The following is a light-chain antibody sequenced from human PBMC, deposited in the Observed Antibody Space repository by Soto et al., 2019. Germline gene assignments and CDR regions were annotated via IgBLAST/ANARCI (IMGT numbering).Light chain of an antibody. V-gene: IGKV3-11*01. CDR3: QQYSSWPLT. Sequence: DIVMTQSPATLSLSPGDRATLSCRASQSVSSYLAWYQQKPGQAPKLLIYDASNLDTGIPARFSGSGSGTDFTLTISSLEPEDVAVYYCQQYSSWPLTFGGGTNVEIK. J-gene: IGKJ4*01. CDR2: DAS. CDR1: QSVSSY.